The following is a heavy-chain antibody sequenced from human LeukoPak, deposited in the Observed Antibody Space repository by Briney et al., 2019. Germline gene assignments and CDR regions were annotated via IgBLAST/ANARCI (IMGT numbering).Heavy chain of an antibody. CDR2: ISAYNGNT. V-gene: IGHV1-18*01. J-gene: IGHJ4*02. CDR3: ARGYYYDSSGYSDY. CDR1: GYTFTSYG. Sequence: ASVKVSCKASGYTFTSYGISWVRLAPGQGLEWMGWISAYNGNTNYAQKLQGRVTMTTDTSTSTAYMELRSLRSDDTAVYYCARGYYYDSSGYSDYWGQGTLVTVSS. D-gene: IGHD3-22*01.